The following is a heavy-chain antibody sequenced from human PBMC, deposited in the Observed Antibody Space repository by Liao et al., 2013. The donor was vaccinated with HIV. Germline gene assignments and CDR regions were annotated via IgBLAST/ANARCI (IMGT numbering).Heavy chain of an antibody. J-gene: IGHJ4*02. CDR2: INRVGTT. V-gene: IGHV4-34*01. CDR3: ARLNPPYCGGDCFYYFDY. Sequence: QVQVQQWGAGLLKPSETLSLACAVTGESVIGYYCGWIRQSPEKGLEWIGEINRVGTTNYSPSLKSRVTISVDTSKNQFSLKLSSVTAADTAVYYCARLNPPYCGGDCFYYFDYWGQGTLVTVSS. D-gene: IGHD2-21*01. CDR1: GESVIGYY.